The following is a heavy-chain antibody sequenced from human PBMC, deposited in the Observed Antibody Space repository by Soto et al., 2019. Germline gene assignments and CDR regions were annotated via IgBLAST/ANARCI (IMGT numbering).Heavy chain of an antibody. CDR3: DSGAFVSYGMDV. V-gene: IGHV4-39*01. CDR1: GGSISNNRHY. Sequence: QLQLQESGPGLVKPSETLSLTCTVSGGSISNNRHYWGWIRQPPGKGLEWIGSMLYTGSTFYNPSLKSRVTISVDTSKNQFFLKLNSVTAADTAVYYFDSGAFVSYGMDVWGQGTTVTVSS. CDR2: MLYTGST. D-gene: IGHD1-26*01. J-gene: IGHJ6*02.